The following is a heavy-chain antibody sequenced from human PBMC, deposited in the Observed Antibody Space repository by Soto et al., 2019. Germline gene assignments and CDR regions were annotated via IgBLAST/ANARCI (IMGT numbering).Heavy chain of an antibody. CDR3: ARGTLITMVRATNNWFDP. D-gene: IGHD3-10*01. CDR2: IYHSGST. J-gene: IGHJ5*02. Sequence: SETLSLTCAVSGGSISSGGYSWSWIRQPPGKGLEWIGYIYHSGSTNYNPSLKSRVTISVDTSKNQFSLKLSSVTAADTAVYYCARGTLITMVRATNNWFDPWGQGTLVTVSS. V-gene: IGHV4-30-2*01. CDR1: GGSISSGGYS.